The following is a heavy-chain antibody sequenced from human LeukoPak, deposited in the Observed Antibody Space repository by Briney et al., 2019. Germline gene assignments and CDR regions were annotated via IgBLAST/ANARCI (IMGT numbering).Heavy chain of an antibody. J-gene: IGHJ4*02. Sequence: SETLSLTCTVSGYSISSGYYWGWIGQPPGKGLEWIGSIYHSGSTYYNPSLKSRVTISVDTSKNQFSLKLSSVTAADTAVYYCARDPLGPDYWGQGTLVTVSS. V-gene: IGHV4-38-2*02. CDR3: ARDPLGPDY. CDR1: GYSISSGYY. CDR2: IYHSGST.